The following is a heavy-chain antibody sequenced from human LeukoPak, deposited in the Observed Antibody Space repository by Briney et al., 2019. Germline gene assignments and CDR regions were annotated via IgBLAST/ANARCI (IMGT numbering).Heavy chain of an antibody. Sequence: ASVKVSSKASGYTITGYGISWVRQAPGQGLEWMGWISAYNGNTNYAQKLQGRVTMTTDTSTSTAYMKLRSLRSDDTAVYYCARDGYYYGSGSYGSIYWGQGTLVTVSS. CDR1: GYTITGYG. CDR3: ARDGYYYGSGSYGSIY. V-gene: IGHV1-18*01. J-gene: IGHJ4*02. CDR2: ISAYNGNT. D-gene: IGHD3-10*01.